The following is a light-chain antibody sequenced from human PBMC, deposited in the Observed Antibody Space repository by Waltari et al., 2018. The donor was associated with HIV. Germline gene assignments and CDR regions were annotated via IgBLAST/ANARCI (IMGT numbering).Light chain of an antibody. CDR1: SSNLGSNT. CDR2: NNN. Sequence: QSVLTQPPSASGTPGQRVIISCSGGSSNLGSNTVNWYQQLPGTAPKLLMYNNNQRPSGVPDRFSGSKSGTSASLAISGLQSEDEADYYCATWDDSLNGWVFGGGTKLTVL. V-gene: IGLV1-44*01. CDR3: ATWDDSLNGWV. J-gene: IGLJ3*02.